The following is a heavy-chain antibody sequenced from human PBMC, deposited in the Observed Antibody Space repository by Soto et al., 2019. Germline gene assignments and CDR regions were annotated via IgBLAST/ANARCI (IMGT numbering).Heavy chain of an antibody. CDR2: IIPILRTS. Sequence: QVQLVQSGAEVKKPGSSVKVSCKASGGTFSAYSFNWVRQAPGQGLEWMGGIIPILRTSNYAQKFQGRLTITADEPTSTAYMELSSLRAEDPAVYYRARSSHSSSCRITVYYYYYAMDVWGQGTTVTVSS. CDR3: ARSSHSSSCRITVYYYYYAMDV. V-gene: IGHV1-69*01. D-gene: IGHD6-6*01. CDR1: GGTFSAYS. J-gene: IGHJ6*02.